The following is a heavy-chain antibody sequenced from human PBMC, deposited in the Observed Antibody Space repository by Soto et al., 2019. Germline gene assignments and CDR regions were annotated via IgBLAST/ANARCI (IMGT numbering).Heavy chain of an antibody. CDR1: GFTFGDYA. CDR2: IRSKAYGGTT. Sequence: EVQLVESGGGLVQPGRSLRLSCTASGFTFGDYAMSWFRQAPGKGLEWVGFIRSKAYGGTTEYAASVKGRFTISRDDSKSIAYLRMNSLKTEDTAVYYCTRDEGDYGDPNWFDPWGQGTLVTVSS. D-gene: IGHD4-17*01. CDR3: TRDEGDYGDPNWFDP. J-gene: IGHJ5*02. V-gene: IGHV3-49*03.